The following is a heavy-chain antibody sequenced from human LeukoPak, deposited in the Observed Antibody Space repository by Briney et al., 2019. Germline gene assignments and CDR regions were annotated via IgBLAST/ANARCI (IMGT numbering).Heavy chain of an antibody. Sequence: GGSLRLSCAASGFTVSSNYMSWVRQAPGKGLEWVSVIYSGGSTYYADSVKGRFTISRHNSKNTLYLQMNSLRAEDTAVYYCARVPIGRYCSGGSCSDFSDYWGQGTLVTVSS. D-gene: IGHD2-15*01. J-gene: IGHJ4*02. V-gene: IGHV3-53*04. CDR1: GFTVSSNY. CDR2: IYSGGST. CDR3: ARVPIGRYCSGGSCSDFSDY.